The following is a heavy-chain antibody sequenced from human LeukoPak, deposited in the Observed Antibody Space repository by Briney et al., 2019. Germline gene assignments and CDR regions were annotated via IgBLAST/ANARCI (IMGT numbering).Heavy chain of an antibody. CDR1: GFTFNNYG. V-gene: IGHV3-30*03. CDR2: ISHDGSNK. Sequence: GGSLRLSCAASGFTFNNYGLYWVRQAPGKGLEWVAVISHDGSNKYYADSVKGRFTISRDNSKNTLYLQMNSLRPEDTAVYYCARGTSDSRVTPTRYWGQGTLVTVSS. J-gene: IGHJ4*02. D-gene: IGHD3-22*01. CDR3: ARGTSDSRVTPTRY.